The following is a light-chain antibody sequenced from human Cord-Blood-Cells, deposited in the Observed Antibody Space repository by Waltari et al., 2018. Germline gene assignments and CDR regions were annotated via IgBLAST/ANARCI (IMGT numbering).Light chain of an antibody. V-gene: IGLV4-69*01. CDR1: SGHSSSA. CDR3: QTWGTGIGV. Sequence: QLVLTQSPSASASLGASVTLTCPLRSGHSSSAIACPQQQPEKGPRYLMKLNSDGSHSKGDGIPDRFSGSSSGAERYLTISSLQSEDEADYYCQTWGTGIGVFGGGTKLTVL. J-gene: IGLJ3*02. CDR2: LNSDGSH.